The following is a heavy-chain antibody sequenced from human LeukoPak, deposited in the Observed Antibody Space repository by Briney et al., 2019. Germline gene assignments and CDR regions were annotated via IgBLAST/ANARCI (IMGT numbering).Heavy chain of an antibody. CDR2: IYHSGSA. J-gene: IGHJ4*02. Sequence: PSETLSLTCTVSGGSISSFYWSWIRQPPGKGLEWIGYIYHSGSAKYNPSLKSPVTISVDTSKNQFSLKLSSVTAADTAVYYCARQPVEMSTIAAIDYWGQGTLVTVSS. D-gene: IGHD5-24*01. CDR3: ARQPVEMSTIAAIDY. V-gene: IGHV4-59*01. CDR1: GGSISSFY.